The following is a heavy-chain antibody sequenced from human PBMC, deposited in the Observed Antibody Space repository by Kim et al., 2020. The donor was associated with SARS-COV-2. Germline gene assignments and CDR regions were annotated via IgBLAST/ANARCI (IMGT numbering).Heavy chain of an antibody. J-gene: IGHJ6*02. V-gene: IGHV6-1*01. CDR3: ARDLRSIAAAVHYYYYGMDV. D-gene: IGHD6-13*01. CDR2: TYYRSKWYN. CDR1: GDSVSSNSAA. Sequence: SQTLSLTCAISGDSVSSNSAAWNWIRQSPSRGLEWLGRTYYRSKWYNDYAVSVKSRITINPDTSKNQFSLQLNSVTPEDTAVYYCARDLRSIAAAVHYYYYGMDVWGQGTTVTVSS.